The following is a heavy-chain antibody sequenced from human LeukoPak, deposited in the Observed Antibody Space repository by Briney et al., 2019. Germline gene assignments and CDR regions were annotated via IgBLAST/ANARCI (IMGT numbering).Heavy chain of an antibody. CDR2: IYHSGST. V-gene: IGHV4-38-2*01. Sequence: PSETLSLTCAVSGYSISSGYYWGWIRQPPGKGLEWIGSIYHSGSTYYNPSLKSRVTISVDTSKNQFSLKLSSVTAADTAVYYCARVNWDYYYYMDVWGKGTTVTVSS. CDR1: GYSISSGYY. J-gene: IGHJ6*03. CDR3: ARVNWDYYYYMDV. D-gene: IGHD7-27*01.